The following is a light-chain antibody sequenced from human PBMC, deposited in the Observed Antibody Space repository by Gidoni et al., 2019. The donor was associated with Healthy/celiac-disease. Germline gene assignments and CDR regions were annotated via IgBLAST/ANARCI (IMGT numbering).Light chain of an antibody. J-gene: IGKJ1*01. CDR1: QSVSSSY. CDR2: GAS. Sequence: DIVLTQSPGTPSLSPGARATLSCRASQSVSSSYLAWYQQKPGQAPRLLIYGASSRATGIPDRFSGSGSGTDFTITISRLEPEEFAVYYCRQYGSSSWTFGQGTKVEIK. V-gene: IGKV3-20*01. CDR3: RQYGSSSWT.